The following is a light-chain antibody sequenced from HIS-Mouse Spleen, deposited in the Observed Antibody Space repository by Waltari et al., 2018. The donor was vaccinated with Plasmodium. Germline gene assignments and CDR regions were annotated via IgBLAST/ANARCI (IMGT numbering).Light chain of an antibody. CDR2: AAS. V-gene: IGKV1-39*01. CDR1: QSLSSY. Sequence: DIQMTQSPSSLSASVGDRVTITCRASQSLSSYLNWYQQKPGKAPKLLIYAASSLQSGVPSRFSGSGSGTDFTLTISSLQPEDFATYDCQQSHTFGQGTKLEIK. J-gene: IGKJ2*01. CDR3: QQSHT.